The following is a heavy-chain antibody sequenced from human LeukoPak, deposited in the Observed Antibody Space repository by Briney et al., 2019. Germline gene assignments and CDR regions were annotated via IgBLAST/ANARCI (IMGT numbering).Heavy chain of an antibody. D-gene: IGHD5-18*01. Sequence: ASVKVSCKASGYTFTSYAMNWVRQAPGQGLEWMGWINTNTGNPTYAQGFTGRFVFSLDTSVSTAYLQISSLKAEDTAVYYCAREISGAWGGGYSYGNFDYWGQGTLVTVSS. CDR2: INTNTGNP. CDR1: GYTFTSYA. V-gene: IGHV7-4-1*02. J-gene: IGHJ4*02. CDR3: AREISGAWGGGYSYGNFDY.